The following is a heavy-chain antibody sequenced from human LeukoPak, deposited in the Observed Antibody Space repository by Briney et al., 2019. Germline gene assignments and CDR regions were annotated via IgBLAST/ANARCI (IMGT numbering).Heavy chain of an antibody. CDR1: GFTFSSYA. V-gene: IGHV3-30-3*01. Sequence: GSLRLSCAASGFTFSSYAMHWVRQAPGKGLEWVAVISYDGSNKYYADSVKGRFTISRDNAKDSLYLQMNSLRAEDTAVYYCASSITIWGQGTLVTVSS. D-gene: IGHD3-9*01. CDR3: ASSITI. CDR2: ISYDGSNK. J-gene: IGHJ4*02.